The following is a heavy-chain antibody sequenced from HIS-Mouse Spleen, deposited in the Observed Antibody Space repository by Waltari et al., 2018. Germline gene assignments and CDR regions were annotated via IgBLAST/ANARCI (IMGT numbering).Heavy chain of an antibody. Sequence: VQLVEYGGGVVQPGRCLGLSWSASAFASRSYAMHGVRQAPGKGLEWVAFISYDGSNKYYADSVKGRFTISRDNSKNTLYLQMNSLRAEDTAVYYCASHHIAALDYWGQGTLVTVSS. J-gene: IGHJ4*02. CDR2: ISYDGSNK. V-gene: IGHV3-30-3*02. CDR1: AFASRSYA. D-gene: IGHD6-6*01. CDR3: ASHHIAALDY.